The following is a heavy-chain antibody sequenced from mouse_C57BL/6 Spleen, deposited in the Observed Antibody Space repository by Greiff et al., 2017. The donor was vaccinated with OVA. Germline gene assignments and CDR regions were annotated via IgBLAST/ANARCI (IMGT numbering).Heavy chain of an antibody. CDR2: INPNNGGT. V-gene: IGHV1-26*01. D-gene: IGHD2-1*01. CDR1: GYTFTDYY. J-gene: IGHJ3*01. Sequence: VQLQQSGPELVKPGASVKISCKASGYTFTDYYMNWVKQSHGKSLEWIGDINPNNGGTSYNQKFKGKATLTVDKSSSTAYMELRSLTSEDSAVYYCASSRLPSYWGQGTLVTVSA. CDR3: ASSRLPSY.